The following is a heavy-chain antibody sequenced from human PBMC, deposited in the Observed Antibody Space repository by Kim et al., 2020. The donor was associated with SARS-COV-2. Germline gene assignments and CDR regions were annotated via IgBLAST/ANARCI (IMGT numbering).Heavy chain of an antibody. D-gene: IGHD5-18*01. Sequence: SETLSLTCAVYGGSFSGYYWSWIRQPPGKGLEWIGEINHSGSTNYNPSLKSRVTISVDTSKNQFSLKLSSVTAADTAVYYCASSGYSYGYSSWCQGTLVT. V-gene: IGHV4-34*01. CDR2: INHSGST. CDR1: GGSFSGYY. J-gene: IGHJ5*02. CDR3: ASSGYSYGYSS.